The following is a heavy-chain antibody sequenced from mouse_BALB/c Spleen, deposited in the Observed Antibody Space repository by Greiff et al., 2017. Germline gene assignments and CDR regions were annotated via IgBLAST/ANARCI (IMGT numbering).Heavy chain of an antibody. CDR2: IDPANGNT. CDR1: GFNIKDTY. Sequence: VQLQQSGAELVKPGASVKLSCTASGFNIKDTYMHWVKQRPEQGLEWIGRIDPANGNTKYDPKFQGKATITADTSSNTAYLQLSSLTSEDTAVYYCARNYDYDKFAYWGQGTLVTVSA. V-gene: IGHV14-3*02. D-gene: IGHD2-4*01. CDR3: ARNYDYDKFAY. J-gene: IGHJ3*01.